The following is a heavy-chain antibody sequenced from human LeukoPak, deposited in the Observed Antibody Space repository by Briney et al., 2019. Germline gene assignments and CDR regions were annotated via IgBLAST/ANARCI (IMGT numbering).Heavy chain of an antibody. V-gene: IGHV3-74*01. CDR1: GFTFSSYW. D-gene: IGHD6-6*01. CDR2: INSDGSST. Sequence: GGSLRPSCAASGFTFSSYWMHWVRQAPGKGLVWVSRINSDGSSTSYADSVKGRFTISRDNAKNTLYLQMNSLRAEDTAVYYCASSPYSSPCFDPWGQGTLVTVSS. J-gene: IGHJ5*02. CDR3: ASSPYSSPCFDP.